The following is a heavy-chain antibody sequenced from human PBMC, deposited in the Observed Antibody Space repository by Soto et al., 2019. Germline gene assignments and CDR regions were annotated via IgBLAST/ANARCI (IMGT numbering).Heavy chain of an antibody. CDR1: GFTFITYA. Sequence: DVNLLQSGGGLAQPGGSLRLSCATSGFTFITYAMTWVRQVPGRGLQWVSTILPDETGFYTVSVKGRFTISRDNYRGILYLQMNDLWVEDAAIYYCAKDRLPTSGQRFYFDSWGQGSLVTVSS. CDR3: AKDRLPTSGQRFYFDS. D-gene: IGHD2-15*01. V-gene: IGHV3-23*01. CDR2: ILPDETG. J-gene: IGHJ4*02.